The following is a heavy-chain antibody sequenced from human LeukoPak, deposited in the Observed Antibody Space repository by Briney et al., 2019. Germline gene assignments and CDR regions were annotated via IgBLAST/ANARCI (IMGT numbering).Heavy chain of an antibody. CDR2: ISGSGGST. J-gene: IGHJ4*02. Sequence: GGSLRLSCAASGFTFSSYAMSWVRQAPGKGLEWVSAISGSGGSTYYADSVKGRFTISRDSSKNTLYLQMNSLRAEDTAVYYCAKGGSSGYEMRDYWGQGTLVTVSS. CDR1: GFTFSSYA. V-gene: IGHV3-23*01. CDR3: AKGGSSGYEMRDY. D-gene: IGHD5-12*01.